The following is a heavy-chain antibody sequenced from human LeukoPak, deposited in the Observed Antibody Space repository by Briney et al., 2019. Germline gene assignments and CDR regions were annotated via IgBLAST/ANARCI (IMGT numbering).Heavy chain of an antibody. CDR3: ARDGWYSSGWNAFDI. D-gene: IGHD6-19*01. Sequence: GGSLRLSCAASGFIFSSYEMNWVRQAPGKGLEWISYISSGGSTVHYADSVKGRFTISRDNAKNSLYLQMNSLRAEDTAVYYCARDGWYSSGWNAFDIWGQETMVTVSS. CDR1: GFIFSSYE. V-gene: IGHV3-48*03. CDR2: ISSGGSTV. J-gene: IGHJ3*02.